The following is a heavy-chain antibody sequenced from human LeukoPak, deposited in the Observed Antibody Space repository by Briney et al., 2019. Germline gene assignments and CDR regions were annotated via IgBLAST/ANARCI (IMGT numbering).Heavy chain of an antibody. CDR3: ARGGDASYYFDY. V-gene: IGHV3-21*01. D-gene: IGHD6-25*01. CDR2: ISSSSSYI. J-gene: IGHJ4*02. Sequence: GGSLRLSCAASGFTFSSYSMNWVRQAPGKGLEWVSSISSSSSYIYYADSVKGRFTISRDNAENSLYLQMNSLRAEDTAVYYCARGGDASYYFDYWGQGTLVTVSS. CDR1: GFTFSSYS.